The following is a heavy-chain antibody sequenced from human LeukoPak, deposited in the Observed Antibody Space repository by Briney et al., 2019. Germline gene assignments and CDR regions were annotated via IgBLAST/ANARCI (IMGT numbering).Heavy chain of an antibody. J-gene: IGHJ4*02. V-gene: IGHV1-8*01. CDR3: AREATYYYDSSGYYYSDYSDY. CDR1: GYTFTSYD. Sequence: ASVKVSCKASGYTFTSYDINWVRQATGQGLEWMGWMNPNSGNTGYAQKFQGRVTMTRNTSISTAYMELSSLRSEDTAVYYCAREATYYYDSSGYYYSDYSDYWGQGTLVTVSS. D-gene: IGHD3-22*01. CDR2: MNPNSGNT.